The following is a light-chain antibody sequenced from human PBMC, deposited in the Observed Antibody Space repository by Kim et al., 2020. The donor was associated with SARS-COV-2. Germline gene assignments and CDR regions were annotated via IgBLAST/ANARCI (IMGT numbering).Light chain of an antibody. CDR1: QSIGNN. V-gene: IGKV3-15*01. Sequence: EILMTQSPATLSVSPGERATLSCRASQSIGNNLAWYQQKPGQAPKLLIYGASTRATGLPASFSGSGSGTHFTLTISSLQSEDLAVYYCQQYNNWPLYSFGQGTKLEI. CDR2: GAS. CDR3: QQYNNWPLYS. J-gene: IGKJ2*01.